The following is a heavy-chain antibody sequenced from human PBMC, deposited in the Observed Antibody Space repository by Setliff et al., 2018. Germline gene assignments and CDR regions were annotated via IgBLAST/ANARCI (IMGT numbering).Heavy chain of an antibody. V-gene: IGHV1-8*03. D-gene: IGHD3-10*01. J-gene: IGHJ4*02. Sequence: ASVKVSCKASGYTFTSYDINWVRQATGQGLEWMGWMNPNSGNTGYAQKFQGRVTITRNTSISTAYMELSSLRSEDTAAYYCARGLLWFGEPSWWGQGTLVTVSS. CDR1: GYTFTSYD. CDR2: MNPNSGNT. CDR3: ARGLLWFGEPSW.